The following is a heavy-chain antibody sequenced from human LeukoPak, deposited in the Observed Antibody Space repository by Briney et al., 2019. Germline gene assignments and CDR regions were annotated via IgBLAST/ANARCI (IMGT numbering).Heavy chain of an antibody. CDR3: VRDSGSGWYDY. CDR1: GGSISGYY. D-gene: IGHD6-19*01. Sequence: SKTLSLTCTVSGGSISGYYWNWIRQPAGKGLEWIGRMHTNGSTNHNPSLKSRITMSVDRSKNQFSLKLSSVTAADTAVYYCVRDSGSGWYDYWGQGTLVTVSS. J-gene: IGHJ4*02. V-gene: IGHV4-4*07. CDR2: MHTNGST.